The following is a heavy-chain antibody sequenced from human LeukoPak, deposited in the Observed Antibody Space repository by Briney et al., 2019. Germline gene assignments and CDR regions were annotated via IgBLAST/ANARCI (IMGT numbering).Heavy chain of an antibody. J-gene: IGHJ4*02. V-gene: IGHV1-8*02. Sequence: ASVKVSCKASGGTFSSYAISWVRQAPGQGPEWMGWMNPDSGSTGYAQKFQGRVTMTRRTSISTAYMELSSLRSEDTAVYYCARQSHVIAVFDFWGQGTLVTVSS. CDR1: GGTFSSYA. D-gene: IGHD6-19*01. CDR3: ARQSHVIAVFDF. CDR2: MNPDSGST.